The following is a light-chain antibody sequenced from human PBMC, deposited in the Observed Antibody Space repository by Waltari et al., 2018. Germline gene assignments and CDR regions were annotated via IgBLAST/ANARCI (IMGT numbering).Light chain of an antibody. CDR2: DAS. CDR3: QQRSNWTPHT. V-gene: IGKV3-11*01. J-gene: IGKJ2*01. CDR1: QRVGTY. Sequence: EIVLTQSPATLSLSPGETATLSCRASQRVGTYLACYQQGPGQAPSLLIYDASNRATGIPARFRGSGSGTDFTLTISSLEPEDFAVYYCQQRSNWTPHTFGQGARLEIK.